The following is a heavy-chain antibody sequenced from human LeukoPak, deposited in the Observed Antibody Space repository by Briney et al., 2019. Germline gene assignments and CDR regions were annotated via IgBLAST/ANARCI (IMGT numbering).Heavy chain of an antibody. D-gene: IGHD3-3*01. CDR1: GYTLTELS. Sequence: ASVKVSCKVSGYTLTELSMHWVRPAPGKGLEWVGGFDPEDGETIYAQKFQGRVTMTEDTSTDTAYMELSSLRSEDTAVYYCATAGRITNFGVAPYDFDYWGQGTLVTVSS. J-gene: IGHJ4*02. V-gene: IGHV1-24*01. CDR3: ATAGRITNFGVAPYDFDY. CDR2: FDPEDGET.